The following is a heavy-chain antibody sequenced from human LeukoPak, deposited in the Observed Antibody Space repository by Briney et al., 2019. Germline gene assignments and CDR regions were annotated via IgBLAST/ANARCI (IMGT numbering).Heavy chain of an antibody. CDR2: IKQDGSDI. Sequence: GGSLRLSCAASGFTFTSFWMSWVRQAPGKGLEWVANIKQDGSDIYYVDSVKGRFTISRDNAKNSLYLQMNSLRAKDTAVYYCARDRRDAYYYTYYYMDVWGKGTTVTVSS. CDR1: GFTFTSFW. D-gene: IGHD1-26*01. CDR3: ARDRRDAYYYTYYYMDV. J-gene: IGHJ6*03. V-gene: IGHV3-7*01.